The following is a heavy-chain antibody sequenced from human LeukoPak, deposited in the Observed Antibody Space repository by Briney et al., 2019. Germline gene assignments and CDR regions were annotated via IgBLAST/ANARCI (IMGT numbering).Heavy chain of an antibody. D-gene: IGHD2-15*01. J-gene: IGHJ4*02. CDR3: AKAQGATRPKKNFDY. V-gene: IGHV3-23*01. CDR2: ISGSGGST. CDR1: GFTFSSYA. Sequence: GGSLRLSCAASGFTFSSYAMSWIRQAPGKGLEWVSAISGSGGSTYYADSVKGRFTISRDNSKNTLYLQMNSLRAEDTAVYYCAKAQGATRPKKNFDYWGQGTLVTVSS.